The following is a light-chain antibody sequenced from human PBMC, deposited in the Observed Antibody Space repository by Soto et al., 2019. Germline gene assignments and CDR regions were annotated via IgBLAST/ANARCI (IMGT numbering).Light chain of an antibody. CDR2: AAS. CDR1: QSISSY. J-gene: IGKJ1*01. CDR3: QQSYSTPKT. Sequence: GDRVTITCRASQSISSYLNWYQQKPGKAPKLLIYAASSLQSGVPSRFSGSGSGTDFTLTISSLQPEDFATYYCQQSYSTPKTFGQGTKVEIK. V-gene: IGKV1-39*01.